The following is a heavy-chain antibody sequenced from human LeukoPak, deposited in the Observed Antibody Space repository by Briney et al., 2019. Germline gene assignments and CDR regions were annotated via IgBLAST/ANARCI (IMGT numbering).Heavy chain of an antibody. CDR2: ISGSGGST. D-gene: IGHD5-12*01. J-gene: IGHJ4*02. CDR3: ARRYGGYDYYFDY. V-gene: IGHV3-23*01. CDR1: GFTFSGYA. Sequence: GGSLRLSCAASGFTFSGYAMSWVRQAPGKGLEWVSAISGSGGSTYYADSVKGRFTISRDNSKNTLYLQMNSLRAEDTAVYYCARRYGGYDYYFDYWGQGTLVTVSS.